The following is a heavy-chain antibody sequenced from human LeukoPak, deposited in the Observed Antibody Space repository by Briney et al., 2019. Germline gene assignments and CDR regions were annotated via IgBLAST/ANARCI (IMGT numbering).Heavy chain of an antibody. Sequence: ASVKVSFTASGYTFTSYYMHWVRQAPGQGLEWMGIINPSGGSTSYAQKFQGRVTMTRDTSTSTVYMELSSLRSEDTAVYYCARATNYYDSSGYWSRADAFDIWGQGTMVTVSS. J-gene: IGHJ3*02. V-gene: IGHV1-46*01. CDR3: ARATNYYDSSGYWSRADAFDI. D-gene: IGHD3-22*01. CDR2: INPSGGST. CDR1: GYTFTSYY.